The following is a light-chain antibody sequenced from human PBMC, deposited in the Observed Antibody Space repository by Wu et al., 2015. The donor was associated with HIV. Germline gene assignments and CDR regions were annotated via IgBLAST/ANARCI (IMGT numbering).Light chain of an antibody. CDR3: QQTFNIPQT. V-gene: IGKV1-39*01. Sequence: ASVXDRVTIDFXRASQRISTYLNWYQQKPGKAPKLLIYAASTLPSGVPSRFSGSGSGTDFTLTISSLQPEDFASYFCQQTFNIPQTFGQGTKVEIK. J-gene: IGKJ1*01. CDR1: QRISTY. CDR2: AAS.